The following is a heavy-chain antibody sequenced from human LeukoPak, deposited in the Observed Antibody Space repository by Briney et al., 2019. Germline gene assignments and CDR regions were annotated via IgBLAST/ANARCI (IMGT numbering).Heavy chain of an antibody. CDR1: GFTFSSYS. V-gene: IGHV3-21*01. D-gene: IGHD3-10*01. Sequence: GGSLRLSCAASGFTFSSYSMNWVRQAPGKGLEWVSSISSSSSYIYYADSVKGRFTISRDNAKNSLYLQMNSLRAEDTAVFYCARGRHGFGELGYGMDAWGQGTTVSVSS. CDR2: ISSSSSYI. CDR3: ARGRHGFGELGYGMDA. J-gene: IGHJ6*02.